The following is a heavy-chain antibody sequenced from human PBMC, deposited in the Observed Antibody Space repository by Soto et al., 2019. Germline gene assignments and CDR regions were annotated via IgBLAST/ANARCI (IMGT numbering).Heavy chain of an antibody. V-gene: IGHV3-74*01. Sequence: GSLRLSCAASGFTFSSYWMHWVRQAPGKGLVWVSRINSDGSSTSYADSVKGRFTISRDNAKNTLYLQMNSLRAEDTAVYYFARDQREWELLLGYYYYGMDVWGQGTTVTVSS. CDR3: ARDQREWELLLGYYYYGMDV. D-gene: IGHD1-26*01. CDR2: INSDGSST. CDR1: GFTFSSYW. J-gene: IGHJ6*02.